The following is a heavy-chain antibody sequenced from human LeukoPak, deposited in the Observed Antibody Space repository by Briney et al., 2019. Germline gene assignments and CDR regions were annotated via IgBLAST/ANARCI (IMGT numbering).Heavy chain of an antibody. CDR3: ARTRRVHCSGGDCWYSFDY. D-gene: IGHD2-15*01. Sequence: SGPTLVNPTQTLTLTCTFSGFSLSTSGMCVSWIRQPPGKALEWLARINWDDDKFYTTSLKARLTVSKDTSKNQAVLTMSNVDPVDTATYYCARTRRVHCSGGDCWYSFDYWGQGTPVIVS. CDR2: INWDDDK. CDR1: GFSLSTSGMC. J-gene: IGHJ4*02. V-gene: IGHV2-70*17.